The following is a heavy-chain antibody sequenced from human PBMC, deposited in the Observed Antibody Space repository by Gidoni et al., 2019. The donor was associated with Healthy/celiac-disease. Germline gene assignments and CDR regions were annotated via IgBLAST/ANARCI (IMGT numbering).Heavy chain of an antibody. V-gene: IGHV4-34*01. CDR1: GGSFSGYY. CDR3: ARGRYGYYGSGSYLGY. D-gene: IGHD3-10*01. Sequence: QVQLQQWGAGLLKPSETLSLTCAVYGGSFSGYYWSWIRQPPGKGLEWIGEINHSGSTNYNPSLKSRVTISVDTSKNQFSLKLSSVTAADTAVYYCARGRYGYYGSGSYLGYWGQGTLVTVSS. CDR2: INHSGST. J-gene: IGHJ4*02.